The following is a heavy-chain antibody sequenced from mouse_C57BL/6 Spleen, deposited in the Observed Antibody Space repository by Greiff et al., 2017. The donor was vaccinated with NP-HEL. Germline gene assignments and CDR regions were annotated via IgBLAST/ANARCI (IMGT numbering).Heavy chain of an antibody. CDR1: GYTFTSYD. V-gene: IGHV1-85*01. CDR2: IYPRDGST. D-gene: IGHD1-1*01. Sequence: VQLQQSGPELVKPGASVKLSCKASGYTFTSYDINWVKQRPGQGLEWIGWIYPRDGSTKYNEKFKGKATLTVDTSSSTAYMELHSLTSEDSAVYFCARSDYYGSSYGDAMDYWGQGTSVTVSS. CDR3: ARSDYYGSSYGDAMDY. J-gene: IGHJ4*01.